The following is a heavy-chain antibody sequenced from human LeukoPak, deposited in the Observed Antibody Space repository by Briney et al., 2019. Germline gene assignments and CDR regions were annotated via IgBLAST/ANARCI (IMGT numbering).Heavy chain of an antibody. J-gene: IGHJ4*02. CDR1: GGSISSGDYY. CDR3: ARGSDILTGYYMSDKGPRGFDY. D-gene: IGHD3-9*01. V-gene: IGHV4-61*08. CDR2: IYYSGST. Sequence: SETLSLTCTVSGGSISSGDYYWSWLRQPPGKGLEWLGYIYYSGSTNYNPSLKSRVTISVDTSKNQFSLKLSSVTAADTAVYYCARGSDILTGYYMSDKGPRGFDYWGQGTLVTVSS.